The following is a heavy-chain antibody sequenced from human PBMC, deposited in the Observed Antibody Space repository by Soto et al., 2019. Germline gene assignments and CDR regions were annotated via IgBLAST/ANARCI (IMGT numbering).Heavy chain of an antibody. CDR2: ISGSGGST. CDR3: AKDGSPPSAYCSGGSCFRYFDL. J-gene: IGHJ2*01. CDR1: GFAFSSYA. Sequence: SLRLSCAASGFAFSSYAMSWVRQAPGKGLEWVSAISGSGGSTYYADSVKGRFTISRDNSKNTLYLQMNSLRAEDTAVYYCAKDGSPPSAYCSGGSCFRYFDLWGRGTLVTVSS. D-gene: IGHD2-15*01. V-gene: IGHV3-23*01.